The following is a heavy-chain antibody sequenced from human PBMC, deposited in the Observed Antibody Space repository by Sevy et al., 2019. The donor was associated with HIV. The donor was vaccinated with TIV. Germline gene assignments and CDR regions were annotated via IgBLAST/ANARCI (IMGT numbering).Heavy chain of an antibody. CDR1: GFTFSSYA. J-gene: IGHJ4*02. Sequence: GGSLRLSCAASGFTFSSYAMHWVRQAPGKGLEWVAVISYDGSNKYYANSVKGRFTISGENSKNTLYLQMNSLRAEDTAVYYCARDRVRYCSGGSCVFDYWGQGTLVTVSS. V-gene: IGHV3-30-3*01. D-gene: IGHD2-15*01. CDR2: ISYDGSNK. CDR3: ARDRVRYCSGGSCVFDY.